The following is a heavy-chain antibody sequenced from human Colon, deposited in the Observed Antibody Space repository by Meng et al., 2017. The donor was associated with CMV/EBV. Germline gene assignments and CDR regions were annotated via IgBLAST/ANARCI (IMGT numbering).Heavy chain of an antibody. J-gene: IGHJ4*02. D-gene: IGHD6-13*01. Sequence: QGQLVPSGNEVKKPWASVKVSCKTSGYTFTANHLHWVRQAPGQGLEWMGWIYPQDGGTYFAQKFQDRVTLTRDTSITTAYMELSGLTSDDTAIYYCVRESWYFDFWGEGTLVTVSS. CDR3: VRESWYFDF. V-gene: IGHV1-2*02. CDR1: GYTFTANH. CDR2: IYPQDGGT.